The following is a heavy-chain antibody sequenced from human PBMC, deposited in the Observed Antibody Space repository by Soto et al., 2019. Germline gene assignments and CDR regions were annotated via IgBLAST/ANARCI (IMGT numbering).Heavy chain of an antibody. CDR1: GFTFSSYT. CDR3: VKGARGWDV. V-gene: IGHV3-64D*08. J-gene: IGHJ6*02. D-gene: IGHD3-10*01. Sequence: EVQLVESGGGLVQPGGSLRLSCSASGFTFSSYTMYWVRQAPGKGLEYVSIISNSGGTTYYADSVKGRFTMSRDNSKNTLYLQMSSLKTEDTAVYYCVKGARGWDVWGQGTTVTVSS. CDR2: ISNSGGTT.